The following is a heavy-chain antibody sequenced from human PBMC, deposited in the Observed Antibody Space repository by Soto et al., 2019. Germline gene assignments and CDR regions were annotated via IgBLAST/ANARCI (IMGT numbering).Heavy chain of an antibody. D-gene: IGHD6-6*01. Sequence: PGGSLRLSCAASGFTFSDFAMNWVRQTPGKRLEWVSIITTTGDTSYYADSVKGRFTISRDNSKNMLYLQMNNLRVDDTAIYFCVKVPEYRDGSSFYYFDSWGQGAPVTVSS. J-gene: IGHJ4*02. CDR2: ITTTGDTS. CDR3: VKVPEYRDGSSFYYFDS. V-gene: IGHV3-23*01. CDR1: GFTFSDFA.